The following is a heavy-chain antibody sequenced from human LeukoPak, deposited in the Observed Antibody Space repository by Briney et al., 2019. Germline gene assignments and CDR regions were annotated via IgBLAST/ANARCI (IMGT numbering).Heavy chain of an antibody. CDR1: GFTFGDYA. CDR3: TRAVLLWFGDSHDY. J-gene: IGHJ4*02. V-gene: IGHV3-49*04. CDR2: IRNKAYGGTT. Sequence: QTGGSLRLSCTASGFTFGDYAINWVRQAPGKGLEWVAFIRNKAYGGTTEYAASVKGRFTVSRDDSKSIAYLKMNSLKTEDTAVYYCTRAVLLWFGDSHDYWGQGTLVTVSS. D-gene: IGHD3-10*01.